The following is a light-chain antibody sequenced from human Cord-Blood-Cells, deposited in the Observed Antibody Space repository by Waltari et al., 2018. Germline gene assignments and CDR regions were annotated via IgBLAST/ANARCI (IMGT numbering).Light chain of an antibody. CDR3: QQYDNLPLT. CDR2: DAS. Sequence: DIQSTHSPSSLSDSVGDRVTITCQASQDISNYLNWYQQKPGKAPKLLIYDASNLETGVPSRFSGSGSGTDFTFTISSLQPEDIATYYCQQYDNLPLTFGGGTKVEIK. CDR1: QDISNY. J-gene: IGKJ4*02. V-gene: IGKV1-33*01.